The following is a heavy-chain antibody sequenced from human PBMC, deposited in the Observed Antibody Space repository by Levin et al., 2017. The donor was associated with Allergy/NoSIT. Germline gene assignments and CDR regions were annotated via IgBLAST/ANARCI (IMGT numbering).Heavy chain of an antibody. CDR2: ITPIFGTA. CDR3: ARGMYRSSFGVDY. D-gene: IGHD6-6*01. CDR1: GGTFSTYP. Sequence: ASVKVSCKGSGGTFSTYPISWVRQAPGQGLEWMGGITPIFGTANYAQRFQGRVTITADESTSTAYVVLSSLRSEDTAAYYCARGMYRSSFGVDYWGQGSLVTVSS. V-gene: IGHV1-69*13. J-gene: IGHJ4*02.